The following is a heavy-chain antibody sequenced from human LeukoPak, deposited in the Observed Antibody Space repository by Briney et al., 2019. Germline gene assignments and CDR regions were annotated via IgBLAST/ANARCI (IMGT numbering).Heavy chain of an antibody. CDR1: GGTFSSYA. Sequence: ASVKVSCKASGGTFSSYAISWVRQAPGQGLEWMGWISGYNGKTKYAQKLQGRVTMTTDTSTSTAYLELRSLRSDDTAVYYCARSFYSSSWPNFDYWGQGTLVTVSS. D-gene: IGHD6-13*01. V-gene: IGHV1-18*01. J-gene: IGHJ4*02. CDR2: ISGYNGKT. CDR3: ARSFYSSSWPNFDY.